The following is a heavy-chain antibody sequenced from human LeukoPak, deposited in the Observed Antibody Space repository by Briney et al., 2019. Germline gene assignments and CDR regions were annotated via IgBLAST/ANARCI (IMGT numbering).Heavy chain of an antibody. J-gene: IGHJ4*02. CDR1: GFTFSSYG. V-gene: IGHV3-30*03. CDR3: AREVYCSSTSCDPDY. CDR2: ISYDGSNK. D-gene: IGHD2-2*01. Sequence: GGSLRLSCAASGFTFSSYGMHWVRQAPGKGLEWVAVISYDGSNKYYADSVKGRFTISRDNSKNTLYLQMNSLRAEDTAVYYCAREVYCSSTSCDPDYWGQGTLVTVSS.